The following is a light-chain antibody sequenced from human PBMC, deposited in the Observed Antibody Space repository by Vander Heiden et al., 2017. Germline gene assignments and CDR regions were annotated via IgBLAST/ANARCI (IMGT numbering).Light chain of an antibody. Sequence: QSALTQPPSVFAAPGLRVTIPSSGSTSNIGNNYVSWYQHLPGTAPKLLIYDNHKRPSGIPDRFSASKFGASATLDITGLQTGDEADYYCGTWDSSLSVGVFGTGTKVTVL. CDR2: DNH. V-gene: IGLV1-51*01. CDR3: GTWDSSLSVGV. CDR1: TSNIGNNY. J-gene: IGLJ1*01.